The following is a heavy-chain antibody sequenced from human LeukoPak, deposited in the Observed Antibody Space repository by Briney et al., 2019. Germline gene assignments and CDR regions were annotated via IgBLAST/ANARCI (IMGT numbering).Heavy chain of an antibody. J-gene: IGHJ4*02. CDR2: IYWNDDR. D-gene: IGHD6-19*01. Sequence: TLSLTCTVSGGSISSSSYYWGWIRRSPGKGLEWLALIYWNDDRRYSPSLKSRLTITKDTSKNQVVLTMTNMDPVDTATYYCAHRRGWSLYFDYWGQGTLVTVSS. CDR3: AHRRGWSLYFDY. CDR1: GGSISSSSYY. V-gene: IGHV2-5*01.